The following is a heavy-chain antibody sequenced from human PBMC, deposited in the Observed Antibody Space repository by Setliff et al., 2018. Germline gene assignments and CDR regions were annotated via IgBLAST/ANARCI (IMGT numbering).Heavy chain of an antibody. D-gene: IGHD3-9*01. CDR2: LNEDGSIT. J-gene: IGHJ4*02. V-gene: IGHV3-74*01. CDR1: GFTFSTYW. Sequence: PGGSLRLSCSVSGFTFSTYWMHWVRQAPGKGLEWVSRLNEDGSITNYADSVTGRFTISRDNAKNTLYLQMSSLRAEDTAVYYCARDLSGRYDYWGQGTLVTVSS. CDR3: ARDLSGRYDY.